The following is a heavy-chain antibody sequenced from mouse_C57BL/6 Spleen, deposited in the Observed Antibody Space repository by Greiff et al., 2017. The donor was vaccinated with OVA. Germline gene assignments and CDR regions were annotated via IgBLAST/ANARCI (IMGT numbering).Heavy chain of an antibody. Sequence: EVQLQQSGPVLVKPGASVKMSCKASGYTFTDYYMNWVKQSHGKSLEWIGVINPYNGGTSYNQKFKGKATLTVDKSSSTAYMELNSLTSEDSAVYYCARGYGNYGGFDYWGQGTTLTVSS. CDR2: INPYNGGT. V-gene: IGHV1-19*01. CDR3: ARGYGNYGGFDY. J-gene: IGHJ2*01. CDR1: GYTFTDYY. D-gene: IGHD2-1*01.